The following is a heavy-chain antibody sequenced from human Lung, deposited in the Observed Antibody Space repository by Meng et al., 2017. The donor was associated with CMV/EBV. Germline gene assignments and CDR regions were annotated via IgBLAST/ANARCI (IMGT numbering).Heavy chain of an antibody. CDR3: AREYDGSGNYGMDV. D-gene: IGHD3-22*01. J-gene: IGHJ6*02. CDR2: ISTYTGNT. Sequence: ASXXVSXKASGYTFIGYNIHWVRQAPGQGLEWMGWISTYTGNTIYAQKLQGRVTMTTDTSTSTAYMGLRSLRSDDSSVYYCAREYDGSGNYGMDVWGQGTTVTVSS. CDR1: GYTFIGYN. V-gene: IGHV1-18*01.